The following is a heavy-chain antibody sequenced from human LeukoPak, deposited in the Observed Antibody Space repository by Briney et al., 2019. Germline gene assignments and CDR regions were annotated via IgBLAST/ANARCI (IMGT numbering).Heavy chain of an antibody. V-gene: IGHV3-30*04. Sequence: GGSLRLSCAASGFTFSSYAMHWVRQAPGKGLEWVAVISYDGSNKYYADSVKGRFTISRDNSKNTLYLQMNSLRAEDTAVYYCAKDREIVLMDYWGQGTLVTVSS. CDR1: GFTFSSYA. CDR2: ISYDGSNK. CDR3: AKDREIVLMDY. J-gene: IGHJ4*02. D-gene: IGHD2-8*01.